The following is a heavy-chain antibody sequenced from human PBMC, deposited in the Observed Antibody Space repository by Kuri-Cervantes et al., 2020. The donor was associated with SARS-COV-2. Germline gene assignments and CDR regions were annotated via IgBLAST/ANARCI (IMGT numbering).Heavy chain of an antibody. D-gene: IGHD2-2*01. CDR3: ARRACSSTSCYRALRAFDI. V-gene: IGHV4-34*01. CDR1: GGSFSGYY. J-gene: IGHJ3*02. CDR2: INHSGST. Sequence: SETLSLTCAVYGGSFSGYYWSWIRQPPGKGLEWIGEINHSGSTNYNPSLKSRVTISVDTSKTQFSLKLSSVTAADTAVYYCARRACSSTSCYRALRAFDIWGQGTMVTVSS.